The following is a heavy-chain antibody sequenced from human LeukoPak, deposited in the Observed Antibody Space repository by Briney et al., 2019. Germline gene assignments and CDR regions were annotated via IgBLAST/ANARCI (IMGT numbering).Heavy chain of an antibody. CDR3: ARIVETPSVDWFDP. CDR1: GYTFTSYG. Sequence: ASVKASCKASGYTFTSYGISWVRQAPGQGFEWMGWISAYNGNTNYAQKLQGRVTMTTDTSTSTAYMELRSLRSDDTAVYYCARIVETPSVDWFDPWGQGTLVTVSS. D-gene: IGHD5-24*01. V-gene: IGHV1-18*01. CDR2: ISAYNGNT. J-gene: IGHJ5*02.